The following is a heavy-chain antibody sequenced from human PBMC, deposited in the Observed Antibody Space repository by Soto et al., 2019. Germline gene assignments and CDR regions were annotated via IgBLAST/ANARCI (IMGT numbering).Heavy chain of an antibody. CDR3: AREDIVVVVAATLHSNYYYGMDV. V-gene: IGHV3-48*03. CDR2: ISSSGSTI. D-gene: IGHD2-15*01. CDR1: GFTFSSYE. J-gene: IGHJ6*02. Sequence: PGGSLRLSCAASGFTFSSYEMNWVRQAPGKGLEWVSYISSSGSTIYYADSVKGRFTISRDNAKNSLYLQMNSLRAEDTAVYYCAREDIVVVVAATLHSNYYYGMDVWGQGTTVTVSS.